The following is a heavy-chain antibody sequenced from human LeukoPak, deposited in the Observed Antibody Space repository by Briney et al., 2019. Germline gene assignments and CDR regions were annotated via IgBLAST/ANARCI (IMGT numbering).Heavy chain of an antibody. CDR3: AKDPGRCSSGWASHCFFDY. Sequence: PGRSLRLSCAASGFTFSSYGMHWVRQAPGKGLEWVAVIPYDGSNKYYADSVKGRFTISRDNSKNTLYLQMNSLRAEDTAVYYCAKDPGRCSSGWASHCFFDYWGQGTLATVSS. J-gene: IGHJ4*02. CDR1: GFTFSSYG. CDR2: IPYDGSNK. D-gene: IGHD6-19*01. V-gene: IGHV3-30*18.